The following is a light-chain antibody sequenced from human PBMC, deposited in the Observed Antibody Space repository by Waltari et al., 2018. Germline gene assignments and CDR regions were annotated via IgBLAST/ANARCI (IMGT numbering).Light chain of an antibody. CDR2: EVT. J-gene: IGLJ3*02. V-gene: IGLV2-8*01. CDR1: SSDIGLYNL. Sequence: QSALTQPPSASGSPGQSVTISCPGTSSDIGLYNLVSWFQQHPGKAPRLMIYEVTKRPSGVPDRFSGSKSGNTASLTVSGLQAEDEADYYCSSHGAKNLFGGGTKLTVL. CDR3: SSHGAKNL.